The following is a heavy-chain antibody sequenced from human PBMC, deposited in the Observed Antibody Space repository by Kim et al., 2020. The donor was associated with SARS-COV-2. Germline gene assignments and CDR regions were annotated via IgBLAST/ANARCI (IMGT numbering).Heavy chain of an antibody. V-gene: IGHV3-23*01. J-gene: IGHJ2*01. CDR3: VKDKISGDGYWYFDV. D-gene: IGHD7-27*01. CDR2: ITGGGSR. CDR1: GFRFSSYA. Sequence: GGSLRLSCAASGFRFSSYAMAWVRQAPGKGLEFIAGITGGGSRDYEESMKGRLTISRDNSKNTVLLEVNSLRVEDTAVYYCVKDKISGDGYWYFDVWGRGTLVTVSS.